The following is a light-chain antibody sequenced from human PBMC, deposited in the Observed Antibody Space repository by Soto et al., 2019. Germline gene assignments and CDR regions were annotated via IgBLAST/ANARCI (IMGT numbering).Light chain of an antibody. CDR2: DAS. CDR1: QSVSSK. V-gene: IGKV3-15*01. CDR3: QQYNNWRSIT. Sequence: EIVMTQSPATLSVSPGERATLSCRASQSVSSKLAWYQHKPGQAPRLLIYDASTRAAAIPARFGGSGSGTDFTLTISSLQSEDFAVYYCQQYNNWRSITFGQGARLESK. J-gene: IGKJ5*01.